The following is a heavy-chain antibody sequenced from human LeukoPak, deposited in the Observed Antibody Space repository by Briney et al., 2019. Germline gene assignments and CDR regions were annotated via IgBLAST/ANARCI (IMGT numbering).Heavy chain of an antibody. Sequence: PVASVKVSCKASGYTFTGYYMHRVRQAPGQGLEWMGWINPNSGGTNYAQKFQGRVTMTRDTSISTAYMELSRLRSDDTAVYYCAREPLTYYYDSSGYRDWGQGTLVTVSS. V-gene: IGHV1-2*02. CDR3: AREPLTYYYDSSGYRD. D-gene: IGHD3-22*01. CDR1: GYTFTGYY. CDR2: INPNSGGT. J-gene: IGHJ4*02.